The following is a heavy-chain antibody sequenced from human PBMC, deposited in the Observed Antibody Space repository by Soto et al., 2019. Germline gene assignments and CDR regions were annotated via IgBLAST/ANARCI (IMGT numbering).Heavy chain of an antibody. CDR3: ARVPSSGYYWGWFDP. V-gene: IGHV3-48*02. CDR2: ISSSSSTI. D-gene: IGHD3-22*01. Sequence: EVQLVESGGGLVQPGGSLRLSCAASGFTFSSYSMNWVRQAPGKGLEWVSYISSSSSTIYYADSVKGRFTISRDNAKNSLYLQMNSLRDEDTAVYYCARVPSSGYYWGWFDPWGQGTLVTVSS. J-gene: IGHJ5*02. CDR1: GFTFSSYS.